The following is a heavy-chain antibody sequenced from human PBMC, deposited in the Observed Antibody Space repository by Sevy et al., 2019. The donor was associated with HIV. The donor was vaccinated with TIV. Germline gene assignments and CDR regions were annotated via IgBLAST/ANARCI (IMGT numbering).Heavy chain of an antibody. V-gene: IGHV3-43*01. CDR2: ISWDGGST. J-gene: IGHJ6*02. CDR1: GFTFDDYT. Sequence: GGSLRLSCAASGFTFDDYTMHWVRQAPGKGLEWVSLISWDGGSTYYADSVKGRFTISRDNSKNSQYLQMNSLRTEDTALYYCAKDLAWSHLPNRGGMDVWGQGTTVTVSS. D-gene: IGHD2-8*02. CDR3: AKDLAWSHLPNRGGMDV.